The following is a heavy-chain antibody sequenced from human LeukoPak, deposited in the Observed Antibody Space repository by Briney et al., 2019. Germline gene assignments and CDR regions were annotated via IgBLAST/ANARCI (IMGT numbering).Heavy chain of an antibody. D-gene: IGHD3-22*01. J-gene: IGHJ1*01. CDR1: GGSISSGGYY. Sequence: SETLSLACTVSGGSISSGGYYWSWLRQHPGKGLEWIGYIYNSGNTYYNPSLKSRFIISVDTSKNQFSLKLSSVTAADTAIYYCARDGGIGSSGSQDLAEYFQHWGQGTQVTVSS. CDR3: ARDGGIGSSGSQDLAEYFQH. V-gene: IGHV4-31*03. CDR2: IYNSGNT.